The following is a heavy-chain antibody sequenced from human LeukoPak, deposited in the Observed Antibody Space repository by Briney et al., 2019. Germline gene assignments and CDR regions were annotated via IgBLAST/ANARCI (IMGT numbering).Heavy chain of an antibody. D-gene: IGHD1-26*01. CDR2: IKQDETEK. CDR1: GFTFRNFW. J-gene: IGHJ4*02. V-gene: IGHV3-7*03. CDR3: ARDKIVGATNFDY. Sequence: GGSLRLSCTASGFTFRNFWMGWVRQAPGKGLEWVANIKQDETEKFYLGSVKGRFTISRDNAKNSLYLQMNSLRVEDTALYYCARDKIVGATNFDYWGQGTLVTVSS.